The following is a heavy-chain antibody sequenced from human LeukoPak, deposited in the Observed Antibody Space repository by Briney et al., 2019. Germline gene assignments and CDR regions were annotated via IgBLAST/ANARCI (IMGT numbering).Heavy chain of an antibody. CDR1: GYTFTSYY. V-gene: IGHV1-46*03. CDR3: ARDYTGNGNGDY. D-gene: IGHD2-8*02. J-gene: IGHJ4*02. CDR2: INPVNGGT. Sequence: GASVKVSCKASGYTFTSYYIHWVRQAPGQGLEWMGKINPVNGGTSYAQKFQGRVAMTRDTTTSRVYMEMSSLRSEDTAIYYCARDYTGNGNGDYWGQGTLVTVSS.